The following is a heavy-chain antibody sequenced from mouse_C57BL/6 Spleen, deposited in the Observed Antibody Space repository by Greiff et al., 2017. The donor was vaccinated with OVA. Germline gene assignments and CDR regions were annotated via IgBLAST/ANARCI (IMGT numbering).Heavy chain of an antibody. CDR3: ARGDYDYGRYFDV. V-gene: IGHV1-19*01. J-gene: IGHJ1*03. CDR2: INPYNGGT. Sequence: EVQLQQSGPVLVKPGASVKMSCKASGYTFTDYYMNWVKQSHGKSLEWIGVINPYNGGTSYNQKFKGKATLTVDKSSSTAYMELNSLTSEDSAVYYCARGDYDYGRYFDVWGTGTTVTVSS. CDR1: GYTFTDYY. D-gene: IGHD2-4*01.